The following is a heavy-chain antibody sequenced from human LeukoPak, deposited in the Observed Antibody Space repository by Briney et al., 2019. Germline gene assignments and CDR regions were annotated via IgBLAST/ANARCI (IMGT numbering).Heavy chain of an antibody. D-gene: IGHD4-17*01. CDR1: GYTFTGYH. V-gene: IGHV1-2*02. Sequence: ASVKVSCKASGYTFTGYHMHWVRQAPGQGLEWMGWINPNSGGTNYAQKFQGRVTMTRDTSISTAYMELSRLRSDDTAVYYCASTTVIDNWFDPWGQGTLVTVSS. CDR2: INPNSGGT. J-gene: IGHJ5*02. CDR3: ASTTVIDNWFDP.